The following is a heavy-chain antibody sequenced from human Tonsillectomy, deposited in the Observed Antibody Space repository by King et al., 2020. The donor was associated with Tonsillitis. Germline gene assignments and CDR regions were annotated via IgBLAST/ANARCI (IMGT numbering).Heavy chain of an antibody. Sequence: VQLVESGGGVVQPGGSLRLSCAASGFTFSSYGMHWVRQAPGKGLEWVAFIRYDGSNKYYADSVKGRFTISRDNSKNTLYLQMNSLRAEDTAVYYRAKEGHYENNWFDPWGQGTLVTVSS. CDR2: IRYDGSNK. CDR1: GFTFSSYG. D-gene: IGHD3-3*01. J-gene: IGHJ5*02. V-gene: IGHV3-30*02. CDR3: AKEGHYENNWFDP.